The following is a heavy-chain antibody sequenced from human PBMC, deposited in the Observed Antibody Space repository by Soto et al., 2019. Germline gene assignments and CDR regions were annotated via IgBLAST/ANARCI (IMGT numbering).Heavy chain of an antibody. Sequence: GASVKVSCKTSGYTFTSYDINWVRQATGQGLEWMGWMNPNAGSSGKAQKFLGRVTMSRDTSISTAYMELSSLRVEDTAVYYCAAGGGSGSCYIIDYYMDVWGKGTTVTVAS. CDR3: AAGGGSGSCYIIDYYMDV. J-gene: IGHJ6*03. CDR2: MNPNAGSS. D-gene: IGHD3-10*01. CDR1: GYTFTSYD. V-gene: IGHV1-8*01.